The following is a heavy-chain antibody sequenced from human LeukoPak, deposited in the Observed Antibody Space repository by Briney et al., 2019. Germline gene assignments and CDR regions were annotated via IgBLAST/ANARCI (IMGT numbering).Heavy chain of an antibody. D-gene: IGHD4-23*01. CDR1: GFTFSDYY. CDR2: ISSSGSTI. CDR3: AREYFDDYGGTFPEPFDY. V-gene: IGHV3-11*04. J-gene: IGHJ4*02. Sequence: GGSLRLSCAASGFTFSDYYMSWIRQAPGKGLEWVSYISSSGSTIYYADSVKGRFTISRDNAKNSLYLQMNSLRAEDTAVYYCAREYFDDYGGTFPEPFDYWGQGTLVTVSS.